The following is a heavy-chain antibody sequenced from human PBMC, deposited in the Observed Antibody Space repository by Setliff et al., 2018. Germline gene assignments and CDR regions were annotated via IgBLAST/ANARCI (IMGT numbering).Heavy chain of an antibody. CDR3: TTGSVCVGDCYSGRLNY. CDR2: IIPIFGTT. J-gene: IGHJ4*02. CDR1: GGSFSTYA. D-gene: IGHD2-21*02. Sequence: SVKVSCKASGGSFSTYAISWARQAPGQGLEWMGVIIPIFGTTNNAQKFQGRVTITADESTSTAYMELSSLKTEDTAVYYCTTGSVCVGDCYSGRLNYWGQGTLVTVSS. V-gene: IGHV1-69*13.